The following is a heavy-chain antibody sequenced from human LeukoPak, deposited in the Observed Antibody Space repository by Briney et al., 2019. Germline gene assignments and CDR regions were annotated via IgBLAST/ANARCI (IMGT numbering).Heavy chain of an antibody. D-gene: IGHD2-15*01. J-gene: IGHJ2*01. CDR1: GGSVSSGSFY. Sequence: SETLSLTCAVSGGSVSSGSFYWSWIRQPPGKGLEYIGFIYYTGSTYYNPSLKSRVTISVDMSKNQFSLRLSSVTAADTAVYYCARGGKAAVRFDLWGRGTLVTVSS. CDR3: ARGGKAAVRFDL. V-gene: IGHV4-61*01. CDR2: IYYTGST.